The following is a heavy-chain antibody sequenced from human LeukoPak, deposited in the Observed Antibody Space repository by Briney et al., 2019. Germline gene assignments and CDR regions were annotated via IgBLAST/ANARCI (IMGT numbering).Heavy chain of an antibody. D-gene: IGHD4-17*01. CDR1: GYTFTSYG. V-gene: IGHV1-18*01. Sequence: ASVKVSCKASGYTFTSYGINWVRQAPRQGLEWMGWISAYNGNTNYAQKLQGRVTMTTDTSTSTAYMELRSLRSDDTAVYYCARTTVTTVDWFDPWGQGTRVTVSS. J-gene: IGHJ5*02. CDR3: ARTTVTTVDWFDP. CDR2: ISAYNGNT.